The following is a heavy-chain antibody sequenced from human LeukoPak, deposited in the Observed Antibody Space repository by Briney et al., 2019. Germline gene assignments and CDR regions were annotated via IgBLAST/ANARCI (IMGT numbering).Heavy chain of an antibody. J-gene: IGHJ5*02. Sequence: SETLSLTCAVYGGSFSGYYWSWIRQPPGKGLEWIGEINHSGSTNYNPSLKSRVTISVDTSKNQFSLKLSSVTAADTAVYYCARERTRNWFDPWGQGTLVTVSS. CDR2: INHSGST. D-gene: IGHD1-7*01. CDR3: ARERTRNWFDP. V-gene: IGHV4-34*01. CDR1: GGSFSGYY.